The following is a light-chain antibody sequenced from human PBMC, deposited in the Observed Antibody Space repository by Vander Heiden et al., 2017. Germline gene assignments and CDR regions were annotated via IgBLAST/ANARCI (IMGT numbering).Light chain of an antibody. Sequence: DVVMTQSPLSLPVTLGQAAAISCRSSQSLVNSDGNTYLSWFQQRPGQPPRRLIYRVSNRDSGVPDRISGSGSGTDFTLKISRVEAEDVGVYFCMQGSHWPLTFGGGTRVEIK. CDR1: QSLVNSDGNTY. CDR3: MQGSHWPLT. V-gene: IGKV2-30*01. CDR2: RVS. J-gene: IGKJ4*01.